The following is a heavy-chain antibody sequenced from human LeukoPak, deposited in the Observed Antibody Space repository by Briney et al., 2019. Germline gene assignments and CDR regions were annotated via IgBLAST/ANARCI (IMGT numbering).Heavy chain of an antibody. D-gene: IGHD6-19*01. V-gene: IGHV1-2*02. Sequence: GASVKVSCKASGYTFTGYYMHWVRQAPGQGLEWMGWINPNSGGTNYAQKFQGRVTMTRDTSISTAYMELSRLRSDDTAVYYCASLVAVAGATGYYYDGMDVWGQGTTVTVSS. CDR2: INPNSGGT. CDR1: GYTFTGYY. CDR3: ASLVAVAGATGYYYDGMDV. J-gene: IGHJ6*02.